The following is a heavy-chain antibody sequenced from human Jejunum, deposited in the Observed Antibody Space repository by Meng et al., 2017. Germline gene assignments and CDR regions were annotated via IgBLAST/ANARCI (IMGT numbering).Heavy chain of an antibody. CDR2: MSYSGST. CDR1: GASISTTNYY. D-gene: IGHD3-10*01. J-gene: IGHJ5*02. Sequence: SETLSLTCTVSGASISTTNYYWGWIRQPPGKGLEWIGTMSYSGSTYFNPSLKSRITISTDTSKNQFSRKLNSVTAADTAVYYCARDEWFGRYWGVWFDPWGQGTLVTVSS. CDR3: ARDEWFGRYWGVWFDP. V-gene: IGHV4-39*07.